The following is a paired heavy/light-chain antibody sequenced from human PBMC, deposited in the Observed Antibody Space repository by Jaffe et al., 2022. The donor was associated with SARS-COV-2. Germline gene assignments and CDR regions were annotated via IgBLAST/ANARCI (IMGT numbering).Heavy chain of an antibody. CDR1: GYTFTSYY. Sequence: QVQLVQSGAEVKKPGASVKVSCKASGYTFTSYYMHWVRQAPGQGLEWMGIINPSGGSTSYAQKFQGRVTMTRDTSTSTVYMELSSLRSEDTAVYYCARQSQQLVHNWFDPWGQGTLVTVSS. D-gene: IGHD6-13*01. J-gene: IGHJ5*02. CDR2: INPSGGST. V-gene: IGHV1-46*01. CDR3: ARQSQQLVHNWFDP.
Light chain of an antibody. CDR2: NNN. CDR3: AVWDDSLREV. CDR1: RSNIGRNY. Sequence: VVTQPPSASGAVGQRVTVSCSGSRSNIGRNYVYWYQQFPGMAPKLLIYNNNQRPSGVPDRFSGSKSGTSASLAIRGLRSEDEADYYCAVWDDSLREVFGGGTKLTVL. J-gene: IGLJ3*02. V-gene: IGLV1-47*01.